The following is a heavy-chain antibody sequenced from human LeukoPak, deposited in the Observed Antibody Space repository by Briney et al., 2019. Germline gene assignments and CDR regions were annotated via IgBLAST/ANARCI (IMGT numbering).Heavy chain of an antibody. D-gene: IGHD4-23*01. J-gene: IGHJ4*02. Sequence: GGSLRLSCAASEFSFSTYNMNWVRQAPGKGLEWVSYISTGSSTTYYADSVKGRFTISRDNVENSLYLQMNSLRDEDTAVYYCARVAAGYSVNYFDYWGQGTLVTVSS. CDR2: ISTGSSTT. V-gene: IGHV3-48*02. CDR3: ARVAAGYSVNYFDY. CDR1: EFSFSTYN.